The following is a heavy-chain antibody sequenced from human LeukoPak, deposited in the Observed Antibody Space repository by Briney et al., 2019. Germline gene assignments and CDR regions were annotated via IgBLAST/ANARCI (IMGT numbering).Heavy chain of an antibody. CDR3: ARDPGYSSGWYLGY. V-gene: IGHV6-1*01. D-gene: IGHD6-19*01. CDR1: GDSVSSNSAA. Sequence: SQTLSLTRAISGDSVSSNSAAWNWIRQSPSRGLEWLGRTYYRSKWYNDYAVSVKRRITINPDTSKNQFSLQLNSVTPEDTAVYYCARDPGYSSGWYLGYWGQGTLVTVSS. J-gene: IGHJ4*02. CDR2: TYYRSKWYN.